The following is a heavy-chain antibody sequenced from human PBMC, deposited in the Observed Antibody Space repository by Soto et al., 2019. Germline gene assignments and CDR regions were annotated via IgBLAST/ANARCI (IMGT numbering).Heavy chain of an antibody. D-gene: IGHD1-26*01. CDR1: GYTFTNYD. Sequence: GASVKVSCKASGYTFTNYDINWVRQATGQGLEWLGWMNPSSGYTGYAQKFQGRVTMTGDTSISTAYMELSSLTSADTAVYYCARFVRHQLPTIDYWGQGALVT. CDR2: MNPSSGYT. J-gene: IGHJ4*02. V-gene: IGHV1-8*01. CDR3: ARFVRHQLPTIDY.